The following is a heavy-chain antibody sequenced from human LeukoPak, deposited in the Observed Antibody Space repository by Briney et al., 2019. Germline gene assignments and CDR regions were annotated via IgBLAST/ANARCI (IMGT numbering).Heavy chain of an antibody. CDR1: GFTFSSYG. Sequence: GGSLRLSCAASGFTFSSYGMHWVRQAPGKGLEWVAVIWYDGSNKYYADSVKGRFTISRDNSKNTLYLQMNSLRAEDTAVYYCARVRWELHYYYYGMDVWGQGTTVTV. CDR2: IWYDGSNK. CDR3: ARVRWELHYYYYGMDV. J-gene: IGHJ6*02. D-gene: IGHD1-26*01. V-gene: IGHV3-33*01.